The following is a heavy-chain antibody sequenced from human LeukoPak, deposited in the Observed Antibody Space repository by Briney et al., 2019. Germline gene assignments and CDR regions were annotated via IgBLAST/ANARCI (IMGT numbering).Heavy chain of an antibody. J-gene: IGHJ3*01. CDR1: GFTFGSYW. CDR2: INQDGSEK. CDR3: ARDRSRFLL. D-gene: IGHD6-13*01. V-gene: IGHV3-7*01. Sequence: GGSLRLSCAASGFTFGSYWMSSVRQAPGKGLEWVGNINQDGSEKYYVDSVKGRLTISRDNAKNSLYLQMNSLRAEDTAVYYCARDRSRFLLWGQGTMVTVSS.